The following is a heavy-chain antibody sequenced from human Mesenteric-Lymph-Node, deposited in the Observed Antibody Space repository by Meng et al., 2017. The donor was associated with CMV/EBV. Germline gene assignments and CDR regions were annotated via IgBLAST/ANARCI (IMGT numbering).Heavy chain of an antibody. J-gene: IGHJ4*02. CDR3: ALESRGNSYGIDY. CDR2: IYWNDDK. CDR1: GLSLSTSPVG. Sequence: SGLSLSTSPVGVGWIRQSPGEAREWLALIYWNDDKRYRTSLKNRLTITKDTSKSQVVLTMTDMGPVDTATYYCALESRGNSYGIDYWGQGSLVTVSS. D-gene: IGHD5-12*01. V-gene: IGHV2-5*01.